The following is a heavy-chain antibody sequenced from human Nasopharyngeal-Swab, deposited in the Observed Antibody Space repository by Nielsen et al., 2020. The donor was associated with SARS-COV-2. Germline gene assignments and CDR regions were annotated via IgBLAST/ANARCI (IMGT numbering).Heavy chain of an antibody. Sequence: GESLKISCAASGFTFSTYSMNWVRQAPGKGLQWVSYISSTSNNIYYADSVRGRFIVSRDNAKSSLYLQMNSLRDEDTGVYYCARAGYSSSWYGVFWGQGTLVTVSS. D-gene: IGHD6-13*01. CDR2: ISSTSNNI. CDR1: GFTFSTYS. CDR3: ARAGYSSSWYGVF. J-gene: IGHJ4*02. V-gene: IGHV3-48*02.